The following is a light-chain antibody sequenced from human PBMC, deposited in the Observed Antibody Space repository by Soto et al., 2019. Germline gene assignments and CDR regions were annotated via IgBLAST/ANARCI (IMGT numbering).Light chain of an antibody. V-gene: IGLV2-14*01. CDR2: EVS. CDR3: SSYTSSSTLV. Sequence: QSALTQPASVSGSPGQSITISCAGTMRDVGAYNLVSWYQQHPGRVPQLIIYEVSNRPSGVSNRFSGSKSGNTASLTISGLQAEDEADYYCSSYTSSSTLVFGTGTKVTVL. CDR1: MRDVGAYNL. J-gene: IGLJ1*01.